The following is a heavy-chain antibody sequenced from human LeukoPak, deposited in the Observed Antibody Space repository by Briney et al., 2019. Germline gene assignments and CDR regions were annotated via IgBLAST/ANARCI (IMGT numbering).Heavy chain of an antibody. CDR1: GFTFSSYG. CDR3: AKDGDIVVVPAASGIDY. V-gene: IGHV3-30*18. Sequence: GGSLRLSCAASGFTFSSYGMHWVRQAPGKGLEGGAVISYDGSNKYYADSVKGRFTISRDNSKNTLYLQMNSLRAEDTAVYYCAKDGDIVVVPAASGIDYWGQGTLVTVSS. D-gene: IGHD2-2*01. J-gene: IGHJ4*02. CDR2: ISYDGSNK.